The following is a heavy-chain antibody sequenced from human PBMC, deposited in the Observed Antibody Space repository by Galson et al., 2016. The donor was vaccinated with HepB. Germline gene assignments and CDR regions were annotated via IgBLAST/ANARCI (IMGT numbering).Heavy chain of an antibody. CDR1: GFTFRSYG. D-gene: IGHD5-12*01. V-gene: IGHV3-30*03. Sequence: SLRLSCAASGFTFRSYGMHWVRQAPGKGLEWVAVISYDGSNKYYADSVKGRFTISRDNSKNTLYLQMNSLKTEDTAVYFCTRVATASPFDVWGQGTTVTVSS. CDR2: ISYDGSNK. CDR3: TRVATASPFDV. J-gene: IGHJ6*02.